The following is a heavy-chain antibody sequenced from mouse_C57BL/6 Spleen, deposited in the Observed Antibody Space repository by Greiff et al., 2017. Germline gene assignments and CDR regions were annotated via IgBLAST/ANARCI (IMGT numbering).Heavy chain of an antibody. CDR2: IDPEDGET. V-gene: IGHV14-2*01. Sequence: EVKLVESGAELVKPGASVKLSCTASGFNIKDYYMHWVKQRTEQGLEWIGRIDPEDGETKYAPNFQGKATITADTSSNTAYLQLSSLTAEDTAVYYCARDYYGSSYGAAWFAYWGQGTLVTVSA. D-gene: IGHD1-1*01. CDR1: GFNIKDYY. CDR3: ARDYYGSSYGAAWFAY. J-gene: IGHJ3*01.